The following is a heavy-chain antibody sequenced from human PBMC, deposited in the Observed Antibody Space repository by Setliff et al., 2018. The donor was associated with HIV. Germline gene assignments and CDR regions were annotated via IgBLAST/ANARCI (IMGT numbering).Heavy chain of an antibody. J-gene: IGHJ3*02. CDR3: ATYLSDNYLDGAFDI. CDR1: GASASTTGYY. D-gene: IGHD3-3*01. Sequence: PSETLSLTCTVSGASASTTGYYWGWLRQSPGEGLQWIGTTFYSGSTYYNPSLKSRVTISLDTSNNDFSLTLTSVTAADTALYFCATYLSDNYLDGAFDIWGRGTMVTVSS. CDR2: TFYSGST. V-gene: IGHV4-39*02.